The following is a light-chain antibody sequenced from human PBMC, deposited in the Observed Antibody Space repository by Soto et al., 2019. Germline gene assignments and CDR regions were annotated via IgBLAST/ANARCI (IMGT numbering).Light chain of an antibody. Sequence: DIRMTQSPSSVSASLGDPVNIXXRESQSIGSRLNWYQQKPGKAPNPXMYTASNLQSGVPSRFSGSGSGTDFTLTISSLQPEDFATYYCQQSYSTPISFGQGTRLEIK. CDR2: TAS. J-gene: IGKJ5*01. CDR3: QQSYSTPIS. CDR1: QSIGSR. V-gene: IGKV1-39*01.